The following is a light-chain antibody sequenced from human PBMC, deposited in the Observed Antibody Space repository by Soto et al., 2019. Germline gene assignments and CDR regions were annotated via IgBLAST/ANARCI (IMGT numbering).Light chain of an antibody. CDR3: QQYGSSPLT. CDR2: GAS. J-gene: IGKJ4*01. CDR1: QSVSSSY. Sequence: EIVLTQSPGTLSLSPGERATLSCRARQSVSSSYLSWYQQKPGQAPRLLIYGASSMGTGIPDRFSGSGSGTDFTLTISRLEPEDFAVYYCQQYGSSPLTFGGGTKVEIK. V-gene: IGKV3-20*01.